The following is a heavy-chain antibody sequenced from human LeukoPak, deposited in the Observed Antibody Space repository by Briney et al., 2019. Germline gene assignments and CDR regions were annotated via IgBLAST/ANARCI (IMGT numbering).Heavy chain of an antibody. J-gene: IGHJ4*02. CDR2: ISAYNGNT. CDR3: ARSYYDFWSGYYNPFFDY. D-gene: IGHD3-3*01. Sequence: ASVKVSCKASGYTLTSYGISWVRQAPGQGLEWMGWISAYNGNTNYAQKLQGRVIMTTDTSTSTAYMELRSLRPDDTAVYYCARSYYDFWSGYYNPFFDYWGQGTLVTVSS. V-gene: IGHV1-18*01. CDR1: GYTLTSYG.